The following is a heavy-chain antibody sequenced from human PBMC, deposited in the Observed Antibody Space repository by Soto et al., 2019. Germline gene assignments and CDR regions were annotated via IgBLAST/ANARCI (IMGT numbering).Heavy chain of an antibody. CDR1: GLTFSSYW. D-gene: IGHD2-2*01. J-gene: IGHJ6*02. V-gene: IGHV3-7*01. CDR3: ARVKISSWAYYYYGMDV. CDR2: IKQDGSEK. Sequence: PGGSLRLSCAASGLTFSSYWMSWVRQAPGKGLEWVANIKQDGSEKYYVDSVKGRFTISRDNAKNSLYLQMNSLRAEDTAVYYCARVKISSWAYYYYGMDVWGQGTTVTVSS.